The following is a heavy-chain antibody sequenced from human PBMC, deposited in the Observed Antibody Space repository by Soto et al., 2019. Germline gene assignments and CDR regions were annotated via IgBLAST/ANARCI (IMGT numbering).Heavy chain of an antibody. D-gene: IGHD2-15*01. J-gene: IGHJ4*02. V-gene: IGHV3-7*01. CDR3: ARDILQVAAQGGVY. Sequence: EVQLEESGGGLVHPGGSLRLSCAASGFKFSSDWMSWVRQAPGKGLEWVANIKEDGSETNYVDSVKGRFTISRDNAKNSLYLQVNSLRAEDTAVYYCARDILQVAAQGGVYWGQGTLVSVSS. CDR2: IKEDGSET. CDR1: GFKFSSDW.